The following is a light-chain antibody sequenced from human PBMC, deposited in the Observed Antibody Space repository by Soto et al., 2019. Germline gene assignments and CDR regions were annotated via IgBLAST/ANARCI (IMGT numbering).Light chain of an antibody. Sequence: QLVLTQPPSASGTPGQRVTISCSGASSNIEVNYVYWYQQLPGTAPRLLIYRNNQRPSGVPDRFSGSKSGTSASLAISALRSEDEADYYCTVWDDSLRGRLFGGGTKVTVL. CDR3: TVWDDSLRGRL. CDR1: SSNIEVNY. V-gene: IGLV1-47*01. CDR2: RNN. J-gene: IGLJ2*01.